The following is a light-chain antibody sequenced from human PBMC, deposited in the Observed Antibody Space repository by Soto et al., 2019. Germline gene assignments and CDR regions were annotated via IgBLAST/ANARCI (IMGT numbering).Light chain of an antibody. V-gene: IGLV2-14*01. CDR2: AVS. Sequence: QSALTQPASVSGSLGQSITISCSGTSSDVGGYKYVSWYQQHPGKAPKLMIYAVSIRPSGVSNRFSGSKSGNTASLTISGLQAEDEADYYCRAFTTTSARIFGTGTKLTVL. CDR3: RAFTTTSARI. CDR1: SSDVGGYKY. J-gene: IGLJ1*01.